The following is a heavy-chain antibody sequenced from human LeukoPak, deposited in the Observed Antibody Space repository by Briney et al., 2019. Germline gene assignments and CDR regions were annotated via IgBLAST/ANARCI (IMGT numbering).Heavy chain of an antibody. J-gene: IGHJ4*02. Sequence: PSETLPLTCAVYGGSFSGYYWSWIRQPPGKGLEWIGEINHSGSTNYNPSLKSRVTISVDTSKNQFSLKLSSVTAADTAVYYCARGGGSYGYYYWGQGTLVTVSS. D-gene: IGHD5-18*01. CDR2: INHSGST. CDR3: ARGGGSYGYYY. V-gene: IGHV4-34*01. CDR1: GGSFSGYY.